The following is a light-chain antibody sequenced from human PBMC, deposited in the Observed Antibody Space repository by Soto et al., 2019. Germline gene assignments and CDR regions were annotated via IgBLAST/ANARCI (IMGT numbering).Light chain of an antibody. Sequence: EIVLTQSPGTLSLSPGERATLSCRTSQSVRSSHLAWYQQKPGQAPGLLIYGASSRATGIPDRFSGSGSGTDFTLTISRLEPEDFAVYHCQQYSSSPLTFGGGTKVEIK. J-gene: IGKJ4*01. CDR3: QQYSSSPLT. CDR1: QSVRSSH. V-gene: IGKV3-20*01. CDR2: GAS.